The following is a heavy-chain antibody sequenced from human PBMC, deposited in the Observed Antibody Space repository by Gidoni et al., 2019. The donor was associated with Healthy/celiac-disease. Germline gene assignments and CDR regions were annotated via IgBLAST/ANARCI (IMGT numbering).Heavy chain of an antibody. CDR3: ARRAIAAAETGCDP. V-gene: IGHV4-39*01. D-gene: IGHD6-13*01. CDR2: IYYSGRT. Sequence: QLQLQESGPGLVKPSETLSLTCTVSGGAISSSSYYWGWIRQPPGKGLVWIVSIYYSGRTYYKPSGKSLVNISVDTSKNQSSLQLSSVTAADTAVYYCARRAIAAAETGCDPWGQGTLVTVSS. J-gene: IGHJ5*02. CDR1: GGAISSSSYY.